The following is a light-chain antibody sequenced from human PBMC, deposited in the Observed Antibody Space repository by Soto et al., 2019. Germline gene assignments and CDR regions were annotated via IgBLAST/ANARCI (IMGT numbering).Light chain of an antibody. CDR2: EAT. Sequence: QSALTQPASMSGSPGQSMTISCTGTSSHIGRYNFVSWYQHHPGKAPKLIIYEATKRPSGVSYRFSGSKSGNTASLTISGLQAEDEADYYCTSYTITSPYVFGTGTKLTVL. CDR3: TSYTITSPYV. V-gene: IGLV2-14*01. J-gene: IGLJ1*01. CDR1: SSHIGRYNF.